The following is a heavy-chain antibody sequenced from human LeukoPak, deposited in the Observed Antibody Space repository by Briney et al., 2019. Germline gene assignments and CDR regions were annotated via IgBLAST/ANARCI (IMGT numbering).Heavy chain of an antibody. CDR2: ISGSGGST. Sequence: PGGSLRLSCAASGFTFSSYAMSWVRQAPGKGLEWVSAISGSGGSTYYADSVKGRFTISRDNSKNTLYLQMNSLRAEDTAVYYCAKGESITMVRGVIGPIDYWGQGTLVTVSS. D-gene: IGHD3-10*01. J-gene: IGHJ4*02. CDR1: GFTFSSYA. CDR3: AKGESITMVRGVIGPIDY. V-gene: IGHV3-23*01.